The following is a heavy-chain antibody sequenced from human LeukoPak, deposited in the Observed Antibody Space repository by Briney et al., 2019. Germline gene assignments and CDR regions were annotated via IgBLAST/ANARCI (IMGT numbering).Heavy chain of an antibody. V-gene: IGHV3-74*01. CDR2: INSDGSST. Sequence: GGSLRLSCAASGFTFSSYWMHWVRQAPGKGLVWVSRINSDGSSTSYADSVKGRFTISRDNAQNTLYLQMNRLRAEDTAVYYCATNPPSSSWVYWGQGTLVTVSS. CDR3: ATNPPSSSWVY. J-gene: IGHJ4*02. CDR1: GFTFSSYW. D-gene: IGHD6-13*01.